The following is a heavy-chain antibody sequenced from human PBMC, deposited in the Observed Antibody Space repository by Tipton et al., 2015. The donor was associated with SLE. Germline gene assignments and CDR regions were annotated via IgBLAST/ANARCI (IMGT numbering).Heavy chain of an antibody. CDR1: GFTFSSYG. V-gene: IGHV3-21*04. CDR2: ISSSSSYI. CDR3: AKATPSGWYDY. Sequence: SLRLSCAASGFTFSSYGMHWVRQAPGKGLEWVSSISSSSSYIYYADSLKGRFTISRDNSKNTLYLQMNSLRAEDTAVYYCAKATPSGWYDYWGQGTLVTVSS. J-gene: IGHJ4*02. D-gene: IGHD6-19*01.